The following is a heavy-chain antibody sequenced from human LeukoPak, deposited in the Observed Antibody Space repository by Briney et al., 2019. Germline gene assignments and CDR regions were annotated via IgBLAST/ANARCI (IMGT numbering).Heavy chain of an antibody. Sequence: GGSLRLSCAASGFTSSSPWMHGVRQAPAKGLVCVSRINTDGSSTSYAEFVKGRFTISRDNAKNTLYLQMNSLRAEATAVYYCARDYYYGSGSLDYWGQGTLVTVSS. D-gene: IGHD3-10*01. CDR1: GFTSSSPW. J-gene: IGHJ4*02. CDR3: ARDYYYGSGSLDY. CDR2: INTDGSST. V-gene: IGHV3-74*01.